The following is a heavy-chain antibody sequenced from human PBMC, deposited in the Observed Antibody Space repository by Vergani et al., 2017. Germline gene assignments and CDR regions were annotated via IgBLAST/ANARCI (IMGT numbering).Heavy chain of an antibody. V-gene: IGHV1-3*01. D-gene: IGHD3-10*01. Sequence: QVQLVQSGAEVKKPGASVKVSCKASGFVFTSYAIHWVRQAPGQRLEWMAWINPGNGNTKYSQTFQGRVTITRDTSATTAYMELSSLRFEDTAVYFCAREGTDGCDVWGQGTMVTVSP. J-gene: IGHJ3*01. CDR2: INPGNGNT. CDR1: GFVFTSYA. CDR3: AREGTDGCDV.